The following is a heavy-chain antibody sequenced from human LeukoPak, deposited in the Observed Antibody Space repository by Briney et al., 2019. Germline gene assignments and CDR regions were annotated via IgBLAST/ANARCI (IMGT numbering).Heavy chain of an antibody. J-gene: IGHJ4*02. Sequence: SETLSLTCTVSGGSISSSSYYWGWIRQPPAEGLVWLGRIYYSGSTYYNPALKSQVTISVDTSNKQFSLKLSYVTAADTAVYYCARHENFVWVFDYWGQGTLVTVSS. V-gene: IGHV4-39*01. CDR3: ARHENFVWVFDY. CDR1: GGSISSSSYY. CDR2: IYYSGST. D-gene: IGHD1-7*01.